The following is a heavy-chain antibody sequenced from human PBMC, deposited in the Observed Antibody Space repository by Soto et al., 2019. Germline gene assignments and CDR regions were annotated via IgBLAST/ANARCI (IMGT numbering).Heavy chain of an antibody. CDR1: GFTFSSYS. J-gene: IGHJ6*02. V-gene: IGHV3-48*01. D-gene: IGHD5-12*01. CDR3: ARADSGYAHGYYYYGMDV. Sequence: EVQLVESGGGLVQPGGSLRLSCAASGFTFSSYSMNWVRQAPGKGLEWVSYIGSSSSTIYYADSVKGRFTIYRDNAKNSLYLQMNSLRAEATAVYYCARADSGYAHGYYYYGMDVWGQGTTVTVSS. CDR2: IGSSSSTI.